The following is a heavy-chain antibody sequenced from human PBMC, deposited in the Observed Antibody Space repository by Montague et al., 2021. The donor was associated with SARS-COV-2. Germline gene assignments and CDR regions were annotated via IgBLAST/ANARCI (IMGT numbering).Heavy chain of an antibody. D-gene: IGHD3-22*01. J-gene: IGHJ1*01. CDR2: INHDGNT. CDR1: GDSIGSSSYY. CDR3: ARGPKMGGSGYYYN. V-gene: IGHV4-39*01. Sequence: SETLSLTCTVSGDSIGSSSYYWGWIRQPPGKGLEWIGSINHDGNTYYNPSLKTRVSLSIDERKNQFSLKFYSVTVADTAVYSCARGPKMGGSGYYYNWGQGILVTVSS.